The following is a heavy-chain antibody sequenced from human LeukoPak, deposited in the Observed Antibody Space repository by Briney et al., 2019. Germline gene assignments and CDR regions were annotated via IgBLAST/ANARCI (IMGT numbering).Heavy chain of an antibody. CDR1: GGSITSFY. CDR2: IYNSDST. J-gene: IGHJ3*02. V-gene: IGHV4-59*08. Sequence: SETLSITCTVSGGSITSFYWSWIRQPPGKGLEWIGCIYNSDSTNYNPSLKSGVTISVDTSKNLFSLMLTSVTASDTAMHYRARHCSGGTCPISFDAFDIWGQGTMVTVSS. CDR3: ARHCSGGTCPISFDAFDI. D-gene: IGHD2-15*01.